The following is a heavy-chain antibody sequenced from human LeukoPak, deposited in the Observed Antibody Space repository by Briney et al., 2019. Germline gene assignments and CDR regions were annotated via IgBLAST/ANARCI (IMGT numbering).Heavy chain of an antibody. CDR3: AKDLGKQLVRWFDP. CDR1: GFTFSSYG. V-gene: IGHV3-30*02. J-gene: IGHJ5*02. CDR2: IRYDGSNK. D-gene: IGHD6-6*01. Sequence: GGSLRLSCAASGFTFSSYGMHWVRQAPGKGLEWVAFIRYDGSNKYYADSVKGRFTISRDNSKNTLYLQMNSLRAEDTAVYHCAKDLGKQLVRWFDPWGQGTLVTVSS.